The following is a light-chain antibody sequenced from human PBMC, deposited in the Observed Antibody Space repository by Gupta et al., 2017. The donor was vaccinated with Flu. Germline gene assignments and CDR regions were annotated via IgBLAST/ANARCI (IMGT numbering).Light chain of an antibody. J-gene: IGLJ3*02. CDR3: QTWGTGTLWV. V-gene: IGLV4-69*01. CDR2: LNSDGSH. CDR1: SGHSSYA. Sequence: QLVLTQSPSASASLGASVKLTCTLSSGHSSYAIAWHQQQPEKGPRYLMKLNSDGSHSKGDGIPDRFSGSSSGAERYLTISSLQSEDEADYYCQTWGTGTLWVFGGGTKLTGL.